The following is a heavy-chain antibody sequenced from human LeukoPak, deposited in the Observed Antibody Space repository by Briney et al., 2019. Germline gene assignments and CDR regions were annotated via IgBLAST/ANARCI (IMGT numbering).Heavy chain of an antibody. V-gene: IGHV4-59*01. J-gene: IGHJ2*01. D-gene: IGHD3-22*01. CDR2: IYYSGST. CDR3: ARLYYYDSGGFPSWYFDL. CDR1: GGSISSYY. Sequence: SETLSLTCTVSGGSISSYYWSWIRQPPGKGLEWIGYIYYSGSTNYNPSLKSRVTISVDTSKNQFSLKLSSVTAADTAVYYCARLYYYDSGGFPSWYFDLWGRGTLVTVSS.